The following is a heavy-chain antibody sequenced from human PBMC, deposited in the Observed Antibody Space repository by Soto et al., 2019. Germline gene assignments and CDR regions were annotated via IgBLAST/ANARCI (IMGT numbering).Heavy chain of an antibody. Sequence: DVQLVESGGGLVQPGGSLRLSCAASGFTVSSNYMSWVRQAPGKGLEWVSVIYSGSSTYYADSVKGRFTISRHNSKNTRYLQINSLRAEDTAVYYCARDPWVVWSGYPLVRYMDVWGKGTTVTVSS. J-gene: IGHJ6*03. CDR1: GFTVSSNY. V-gene: IGHV3-53*04. CDR3: ARDPWVVWSGYPLVRYMDV. D-gene: IGHD3-3*01. CDR2: IYSGSST.